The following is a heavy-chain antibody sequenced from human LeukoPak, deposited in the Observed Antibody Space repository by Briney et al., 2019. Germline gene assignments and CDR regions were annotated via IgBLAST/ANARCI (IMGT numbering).Heavy chain of an antibody. CDR1: GYTFTSYD. Sequence: GASVKVSCKSSGYTFTSYDINWVRQATGQGLEWMGWMSPNSGNTGYAQKFQGRVTMTRNTSISTAYIELSSLRSEDTAVYYCATRRHYYYYYGMDVWGQGTTVTVSS. J-gene: IGHJ6*02. D-gene: IGHD6-25*01. CDR3: ATRRHYYYYYGMDV. V-gene: IGHV1-8*01. CDR2: MSPNSGNT.